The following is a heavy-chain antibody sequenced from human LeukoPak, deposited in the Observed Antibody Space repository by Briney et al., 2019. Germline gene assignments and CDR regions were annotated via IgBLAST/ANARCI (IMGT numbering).Heavy chain of an antibody. J-gene: IGHJ4*02. Sequence: GGSLRLSCAASGFTFSSYAMSWVRQAPGKGLEWVSAISGSGGSTYYADSVKGRFTISKDNSKNTLYLQMNSLRAEDTAVYYCAKGDCSSTSCFSDYWGQGTLVTVSS. CDR2: ISGSGGST. D-gene: IGHD2-2*01. CDR1: GFTFSSYA. CDR3: AKGDCSSTSCFSDY. V-gene: IGHV3-23*01.